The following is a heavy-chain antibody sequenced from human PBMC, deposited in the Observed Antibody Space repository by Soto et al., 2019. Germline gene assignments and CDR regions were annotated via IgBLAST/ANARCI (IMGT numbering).Heavy chain of an antibody. CDR2: RYYSGNT. Sequence: HVQLQESGPGPVTPSQTLSLSCTVSGVSITSGSYYWTWVRQSPGKGLEWIGYRYYSGNTYYNPSPNGRATISVDTSYIQFSLKLTPVTAADTAVYYCARGGYDTSGQTFIGWGPDCWGQGTLVTVSS. CDR3: ARGGYDTSGQTFIGWGPDC. D-gene: IGHD3-22*01. CDR1: GVSITSGSYY. V-gene: IGHV4-30-4*01. J-gene: IGHJ4*02.